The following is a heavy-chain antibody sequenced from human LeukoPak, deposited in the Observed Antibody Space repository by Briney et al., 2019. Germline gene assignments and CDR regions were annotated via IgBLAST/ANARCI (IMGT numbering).Heavy chain of an antibody. CDR2: ISGSGDNT. V-gene: IGHV3-23*01. CDR3: AKGVITFGGAPFDY. Sequence: GGSLRLSCAASRFIFTSYAMGWVRQAPGKGLEWVSAISGSGDNTYYADSVKGRFTISRDNSKNTLYLQMNSLRAEDTAVYHCAKGVITFGGAPFDYWGQGTLVTVSS. J-gene: IGHJ4*02. D-gene: IGHD3-16*01. CDR1: RFIFTSYA.